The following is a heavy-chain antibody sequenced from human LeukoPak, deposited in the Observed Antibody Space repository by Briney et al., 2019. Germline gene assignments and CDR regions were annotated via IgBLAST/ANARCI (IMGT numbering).Heavy chain of an antibody. J-gene: IGHJ4*02. V-gene: IGHV3-23*01. CDR1: GFTFSSYA. Sequence: GGSLRLSCAASGFTFSSYAMSWVRQAPGKGLEWVSGISGSGGSTYYADSVKGRFTISRDNAKNSLYLQMNSLRAEDTAVYYCARAVRNDYWGQGTLVTVSS. CDR2: ISGSGGST. CDR3: ARAVRNDY. D-gene: IGHD1-1*01.